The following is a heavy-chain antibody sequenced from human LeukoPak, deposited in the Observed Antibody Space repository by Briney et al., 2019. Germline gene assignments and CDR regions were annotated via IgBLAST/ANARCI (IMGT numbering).Heavy chain of an antibody. V-gene: IGHV3-30*03. CDR2: ISYDGSNK. Sequence: GRSLRLSCAASGFTFSSYGMHWVRQAPGKGLEWVAVISYDGSNKYYADSVKGRFTISRDNARNSLYLQMNSLRAEDSAVYYCAGGSGWIFDSWGQGTLVTVSS. J-gene: IGHJ4*02. CDR3: AGGSGWIFDS. D-gene: IGHD6-19*01. CDR1: GFTFSSYG.